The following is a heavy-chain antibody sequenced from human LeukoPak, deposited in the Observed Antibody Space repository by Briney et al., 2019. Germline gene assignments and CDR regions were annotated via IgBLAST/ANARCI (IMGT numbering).Heavy chain of an antibody. CDR3: ARTRITIFGVAQNWFDP. V-gene: IGHV4-61*02. J-gene: IGHJ5*02. D-gene: IGHD3-3*01. CDR1: GGSISSGSYY. Sequence: SQTLSLTCTVSGGSISSGSYYWSWIRQPAGKGLEWIGRIYTSGSTNYNPSLKSRVTISVDTSKNQFSLKLSSVTAADTAVYYCARTRITIFGVAQNWFDPWGQGTLVTVSS. CDR2: IYTSGST.